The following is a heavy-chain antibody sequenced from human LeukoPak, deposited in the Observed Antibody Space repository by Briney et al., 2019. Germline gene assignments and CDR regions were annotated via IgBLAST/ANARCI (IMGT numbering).Heavy chain of an antibody. CDR3: ARRRPITMVRGVIRNSTPTDY. CDR2: INHSGST. J-gene: IGHJ4*02. CDR1: GGSFSGYY. D-gene: IGHD3-10*01. V-gene: IGHV4-34*01. Sequence: KPSETLSLTCAVYGGSFSGYYWSWIRQPPGKGLEWIGEINHSGSTNYNPSLKSRVTISVDTSKNQFSLKLSSVTAADTAVYYCARRRPITMVRGVIRNSTPTDYWGQGTLVTVSS.